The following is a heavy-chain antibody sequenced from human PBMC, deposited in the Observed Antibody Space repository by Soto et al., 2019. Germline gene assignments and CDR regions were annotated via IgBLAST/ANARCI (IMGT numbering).Heavy chain of an antibody. CDR2: IDKDGTDS. Sequence: EVQLVESGGGLVQPGGSLRLSCAASEFTFSGRSVHWVRQAPGKGLVWVSGIDKDGTDSTYADSVKGRFTSSKDNAKNPVYPPMNSRRVAATVLFDSASGWCGAAVWCEGTAVTASS. CDR3: ASGWCGAAV. V-gene: IGHV3-74*01. J-gene: IGHJ6*02. D-gene: IGHD3-10*01. CDR1: EFTFSGRS.